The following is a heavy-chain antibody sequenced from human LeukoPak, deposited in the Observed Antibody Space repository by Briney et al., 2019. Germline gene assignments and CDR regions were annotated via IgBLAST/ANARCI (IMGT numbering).Heavy chain of an antibody. CDR3: TTDYGSGSYFSDY. CDR2: IKSKGGGGTT. CDR1: GFTFTNAW. D-gene: IGHD3-10*01. Sequence: GGSLRLSCAASGFTFTNAWMNWVRQAPGKGLEWVGRIKSKGGGGTTDYAAPVKGRFAISRDDSKNTLYLQMNSLKTEDTAVNYCTTDYGSGSYFSDYWGQGTLVTVSS. V-gene: IGHV3-15*01. J-gene: IGHJ4*02.